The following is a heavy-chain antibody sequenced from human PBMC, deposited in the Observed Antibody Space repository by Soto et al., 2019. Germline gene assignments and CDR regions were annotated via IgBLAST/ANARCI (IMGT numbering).Heavy chain of an antibody. CDR3: AAACCLGSGSAPFEY. J-gene: IGHJ4*02. V-gene: IGHV4-31*03. D-gene: IGHD3-10*01. CDR1: GGSISSGGYY. Sequence: QVQLQESGPGLVKPSQTLSLTCTVSGGSISSGGYYWTWIRQHPGKGLEWMGYIYYTGSTKYNPSLKSRFTISVDTSNNQFSLKLSSVTAADTALYYCAAACCLGSGSAPFEYWGQGTLVTVSS. CDR2: IYYTGST.